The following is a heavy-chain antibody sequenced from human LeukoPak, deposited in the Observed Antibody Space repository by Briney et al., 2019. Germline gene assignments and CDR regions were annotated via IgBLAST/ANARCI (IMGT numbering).Heavy chain of an antibody. D-gene: IGHD3-16*01. V-gene: IGHV1-2*02. Sequence: APVKVSCKASGYTFTGYYMHWVRQAPGQGLEWMGWINPNSGGTNYAQKFQGRVTMTRDTSISTAYMELSRLRSDDTAVYYCARVAIMISRNWFDPWGQGTLVTVSS. CDR2: INPNSGGT. J-gene: IGHJ5*02. CDR1: GYTFTGYY. CDR3: ARVAIMISRNWFDP.